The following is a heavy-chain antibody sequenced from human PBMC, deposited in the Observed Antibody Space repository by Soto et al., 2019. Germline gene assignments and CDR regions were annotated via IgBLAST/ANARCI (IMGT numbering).Heavy chain of an antibody. CDR2: VSAYTGET. Sequence: QVQLVQSGAEVKKPGASLKVFCKASGYTFTTHGISWVRQAPGHGLEWMGWVSAYTGETKYAQRHKGRVTMITDPPTNTDYKALRTLSPNDTDGLYGARDSPGSGLLGTNYWGQGTLVTVYS. V-gene: IGHV1-18*01. CDR3: ARDSPGSGLLGTNY. D-gene: IGHD2-15*01. CDR1: GYTFTTHG. J-gene: IGHJ4*02.